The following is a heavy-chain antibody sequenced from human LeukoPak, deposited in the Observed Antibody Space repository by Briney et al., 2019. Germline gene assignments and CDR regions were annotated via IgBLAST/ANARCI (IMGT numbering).Heavy chain of an antibody. CDR1: GFTFSNYA. D-gene: IGHD3-10*01. CDR2: ISYEGSVT. CDR3: VRDRAPWGGALGGAKGMDV. J-gene: IGHJ4*02. Sequence: GGSLRLSCAASGFTFSNYAFHWVRQPPGKGLEWAAVISYEGSVTYYADSVKSRFTISRDNSKNTLDLQMNSLRVEDTAVYYCVRDRAPWGGALGGAKGMDVWGQGTLVTVSS. V-gene: IGHV3-30*04.